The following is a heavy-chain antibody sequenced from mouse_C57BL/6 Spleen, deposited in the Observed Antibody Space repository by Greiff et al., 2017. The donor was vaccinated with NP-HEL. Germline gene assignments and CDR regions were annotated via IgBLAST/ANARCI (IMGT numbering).Heavy chain of an antibody. CDR2: ISSGGSYT. Sequence: DVKLVESGGDLVKPGGSLKLSCAASGFTFSSYGMSWVRQTPDKRLEWVATISSGGSYTYYPDSVKGRFTISRDNAKNTLYLQMSSLKSEDTAMYYCARHTDILDYFDYWGQGTTLTVSS. J-gene: IGHJ2*01. CDR1: GFTFSSYG. CDR3: ARHTDILDYFDY. V-gene: IGHV5-6*02. D-gene: IGHD1-1*01.